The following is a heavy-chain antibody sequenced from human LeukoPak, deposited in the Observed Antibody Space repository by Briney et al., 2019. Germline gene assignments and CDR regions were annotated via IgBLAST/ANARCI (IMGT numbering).Heavy chain of an antibody. CDR1: GGTFSSYA. Sequence: SVKVSCKASGGTFSSYAISWVRQAPGQGLEWMGGIIPIFGTANYAQKFQGRVTITADKSTSTAYMELSSLRSEDTAVYYCARGESGYSYGTFDYWGQGTLATVSS. J-gene: IGHJ4*02. CDR2: IIPIFGTA. D-gene: IGHD5-18*01. V-gene: IGHV1-69*06. CDR3: ARGESGYSYGTFDY.